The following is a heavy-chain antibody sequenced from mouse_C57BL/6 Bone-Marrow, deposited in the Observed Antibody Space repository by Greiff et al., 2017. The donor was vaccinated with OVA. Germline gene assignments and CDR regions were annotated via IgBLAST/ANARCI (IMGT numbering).Heavy chain of an antibody. Sequence: EVQGVESGGGLVKPGGSLKLSCAASGFTFSSYAMSWVRQTPEKRLEWVATISAGGSYTYYPDNVKGRFTISRDNAKNNLYLQRSHLKSEYTAMYYCAREITTASQSLAYWGQGTLVTVSA. D-gene: IGHD1-2*01. CDR2: ISAGGSYT. J-gene: IGHJ3*01. CDR3: AREITTASQSLAY. V-gene: IGHV5-4*01. CDR1: GFTFSSYA.